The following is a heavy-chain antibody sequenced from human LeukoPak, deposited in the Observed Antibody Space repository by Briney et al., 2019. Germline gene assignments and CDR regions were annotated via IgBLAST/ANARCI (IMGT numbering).Heavy chain of an antibody. Sequence: GGSLRLSCAASGFTFSNAWMNWVRQAPGKGLEWVSSISSSSSYIYYADSVKGRFTISRDNAKNSLYLQMNSLRAEDTAVYYCARDPPRVGMDVWGKGTTVTVSS. D-gene: IGHD2-2*01. V-gene: IGHV3-21*01. J-gene: IGHJ6*03. CDR1: GFTFSNAW. CDR3: ARDPPRVGMDV. CDR2: ISSSSSYI.